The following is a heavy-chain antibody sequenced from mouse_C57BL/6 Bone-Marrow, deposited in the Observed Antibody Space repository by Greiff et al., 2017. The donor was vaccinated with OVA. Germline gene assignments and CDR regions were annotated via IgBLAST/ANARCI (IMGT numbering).Heavy chain of an antibody. CDR2: INPYNGGT. D-gene: IGHD2-5*01. Sequence: EVQLQQSGPVLVKPGASVKMSCKASGYTFTDYYMNWVKQSHGKSLEWIGVINPYNGGTSYNQKFKGKATLTVDKSSSTAYMELNSLTSEDSAVYYCARSWVYSKTPFAYWGQGTLVTVSA. CDR1: GYTFTDYY. J-gene: IGHJ3*01. CDR3: ARSWVYSKTPFAY. V-gene: IGHV1-19*01.